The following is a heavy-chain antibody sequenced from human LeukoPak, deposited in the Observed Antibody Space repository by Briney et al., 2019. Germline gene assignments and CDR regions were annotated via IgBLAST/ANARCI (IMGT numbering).Heavy chain of an antibody. D-gene: IGHD7-27*01. CDR3: ARDYTGGWNDY. Sequence: PGGSLRLSCAASGFTFSSYGMSWVRQAPGKGLECVAKIREDGSEKHYVDSVKGRFIISRDNSKNSLYLQMNSLRAEDTAVYYCARDYTGGWNDYWGQETLVTVSS. CDR1: GFTFSSYG. V-gene: IGHV3-7*01. CDR2: IREDGSEK. J-gene: IGHJ4*02.